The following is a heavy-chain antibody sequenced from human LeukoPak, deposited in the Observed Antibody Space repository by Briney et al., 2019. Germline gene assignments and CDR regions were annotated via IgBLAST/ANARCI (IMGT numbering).Heavy chain of an antibody. D-gene: IGHD6-13*01. CDR3: ARDTGSIAAAGDYYYYMDV. Sequence: PSETLSLTCTVSGGYISSHYWSWIRQPPGKGLEWIGYIYYSGSTNYNPSLKSRVTISVDTSKNQFSLKLSSVTAADTAVYYCARDTGSIAAAGDYYYYMDVWGKGTTVTISS. V-gene: IGHV4-59*11. CDR2: IYYSGST. J-gene: IGHJ6*03. CDR1: GGYISSHY.